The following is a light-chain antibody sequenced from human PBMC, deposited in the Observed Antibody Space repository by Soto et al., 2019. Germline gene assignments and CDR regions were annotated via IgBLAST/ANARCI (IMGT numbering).Light chain of an antibody. Sequence: PGERVTLSCRASQSVSSSYLTWYQQKPGQAPRLLIYGASTRATGISARFSGSGSGTDFTLTISSLEPEDFAVYYCQQRSNWPVTFGQGTKVEVK. CDR1: QSVSSSY. J-gene: IGKJ1*01. V-gene: IGKV3D-20*02. CDR3: QQRSNWPVT. CDR2: GAS.